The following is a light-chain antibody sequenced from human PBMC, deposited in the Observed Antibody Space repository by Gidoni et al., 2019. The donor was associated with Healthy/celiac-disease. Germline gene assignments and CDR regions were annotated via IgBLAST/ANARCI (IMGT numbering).Light chain of an antibody. CDR3: CSYTGSRGV. CDR2: DVS. CDR1: SSDVGGYNY. Sequence: QSALTQPRSVSGSPGQSVTISCNGTSSDVGGYNYVSWYQHHPGKAPKLMIYDVSKRPSGVPDRFSGSKSGNTASLTISGLQAEDEADYHCCSYTGSRGVFGGGTKLTVL. V-gene: IGLV2-11*01. J-gene: IGLJ3*02.